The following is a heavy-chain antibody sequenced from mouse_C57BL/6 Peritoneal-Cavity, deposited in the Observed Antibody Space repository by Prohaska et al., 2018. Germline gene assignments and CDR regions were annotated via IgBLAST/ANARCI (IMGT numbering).Heavy chain of an antibody. CDR2: IYPGSGST. CDR1: GYTFTSYW. D-gene: IGHD4-1*01. CDR3: ARTGTGFAY. Sequence: GAELVKPGASVKLSCKASGYTFTSYWITWVKQRPGQGLEWIGDIYPGSGSTNYNEKFKSKATLTVDTSSSTAYMQLSSLTSEDSAVYYCARTGTGFAYWGQGTLVTVSA. V-gene: IGHV1-55*01. J-gene: IGHJ3*01.